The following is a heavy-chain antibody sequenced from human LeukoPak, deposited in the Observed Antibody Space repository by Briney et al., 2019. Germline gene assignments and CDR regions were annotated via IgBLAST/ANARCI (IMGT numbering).Heavy chain of an antibody. J-gene: IGHJ4*02. V-gene: IGHV3-21*01. Sequence: GGSLRLSCAASGFSFTFYSMNWVRQAPGKGLEWVSSISSSSSYIYYADSVKGRVTISRDNAKNSLYLQMNSLRAEDTAVYYCARDSPNEGVLWWSIDYWGQGTLVTVSS. D-gene: IGHD2-21*01. CDR2: ISSSSSYI. CDR3: ARDSPNEGVLWWSIDY. CDR1: GFSFTFYS.